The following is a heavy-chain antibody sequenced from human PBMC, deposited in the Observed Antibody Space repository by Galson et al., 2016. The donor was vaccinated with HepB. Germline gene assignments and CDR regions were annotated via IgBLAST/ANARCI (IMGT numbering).Heavy chain of an antibody. CDR1: GLTFSNYH. J-gene: IGHJ2*01. D-gene: IGHD3-3*01. Sequence: SLRLSCAASGLTFSNYHMNWVRQSPGKGLEWVSSISSSSSYIYYADSVKGRFTISRDNAKNTLYLQMDSLRAEDTAVYYCAYHVALGIGDWYFDLWGRGTLVTVSS. V-gene: IGHV3-21*01. CDR2: ISSSSSYI. CDR3: AYHVALGIGDWYFDL.